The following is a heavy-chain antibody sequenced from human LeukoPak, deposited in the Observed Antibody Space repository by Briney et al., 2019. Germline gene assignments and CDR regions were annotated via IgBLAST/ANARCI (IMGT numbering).Heavy chain of an antibody. V-gene: IGHV4-4*02. J-gene: IGHJ4*02. CDR2: TYHAGHI. CDR3: TRGGGYYFDY. D-gene: IGHD5-12*01. Sequence: PSETLSLTCGVFGGSISSENWWNWVRQPPGKGLEWIGETYHAGHINYNPSLKSRVTISMDKSKNQLYLKVTSVTAADTAVYYCTRGGGYYFDYWGQGILVAVSS. CDR1: GGSISSENW.